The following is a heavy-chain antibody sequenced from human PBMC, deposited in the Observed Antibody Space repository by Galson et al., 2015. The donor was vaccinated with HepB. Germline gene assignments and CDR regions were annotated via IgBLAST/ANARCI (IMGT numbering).Heavy chain of an antibody. V-gene: IGHV2-70*20. CDR3: ARIPRITIFGVVIRNYYYYGMDV. CDR2: IAWDDDK. J-gene: IGHJ6*02. D-gene: IGHD3-3*01. Sequence: PALVKPTQTLTLTCTFSGFSLSTSGVCVSWVRQPPGKALEWLALIAWDDDKYYDSSLKTRLTISKDTSKNQVVLTVTNMDPVDTSTYYCARIPRITIFGVVIRNYYYYGMDVWGQGTTVTVSS. CDR1: GFSLSTSGVC.